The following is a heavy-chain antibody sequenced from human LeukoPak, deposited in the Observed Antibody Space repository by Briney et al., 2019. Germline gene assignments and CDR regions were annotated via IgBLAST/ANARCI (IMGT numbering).Heavy chain of an antibody. CDR1: GFTFSDYY. J-gene: IGHJ4*02. V-gene: IGHV3-11*06. D-gene: IGHD2-21*02. CDR2: ISSGSDYT. Sequence: GGSLRLSCAASGFTFSDYYMSWIRQAPGKGLEWVSHISSGSDYTSYADAVKGRITISRDNAKNSLSLQMGSLRVEDTALYFCARSAGRLSPVDYWGQGTLVTVSS. CDR3: ARSAGRLSPVDY.